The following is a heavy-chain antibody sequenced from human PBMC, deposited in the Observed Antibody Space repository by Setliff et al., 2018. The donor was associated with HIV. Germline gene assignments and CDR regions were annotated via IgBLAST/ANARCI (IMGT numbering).Heavy chain of an antibody. V-gene: IGHV1-18*01. Sequence: GASVKVSCKASGYTFSNYGISWVRQAPGQGLEWMGWISPYNGNTNYVQKFQGRVTMTTDTSTSTAYMDLRSLTSDDTALYYCVRDWSYAPDYWGQGTLVTVSS. D-gene: IGHD2-8*02. J-gene: IGHJ4*02. CDR2: ISPYNGNT. CDR1: GYTFSNYG. CDR3: VRDWSYAPDY.